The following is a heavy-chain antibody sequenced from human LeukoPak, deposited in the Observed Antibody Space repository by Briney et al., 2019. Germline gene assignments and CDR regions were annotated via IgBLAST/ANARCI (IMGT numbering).Heavy chain of an antibody. CDR2: IIPLFGTE. Sequence: EASVKVSCKASGGTFSSSAVSWVRQAPGQGLEWMGGIIPLFGTEKYAQKFQGRDTVTTDESTSTAYMDLSSLRSEDTAVYYCARGSWTTVGYYYYYYLDVWGKGTTVTVSS. CDR3: ARGSWTTVGYYYYYYLDV. CDR1: GGTFSSSA. D-gene: IGHD4-17*01. V-gene: IGHV1-69*05. J-gene: IGHJ6*03.